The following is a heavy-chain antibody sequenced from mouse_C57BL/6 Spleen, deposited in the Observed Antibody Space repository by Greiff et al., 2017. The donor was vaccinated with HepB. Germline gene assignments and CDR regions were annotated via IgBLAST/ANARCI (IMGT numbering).Heavy chain of an antibody. V-gene: IGHV1-54*01. D-gene: IGHD2-4*01. J-gene: IGHJ3*01. Sequence: VQGVESGAELVRPGTSVKVSCKASGYAFTNYLIEWVKQRPGQGLEWIGVINPGSGGTNYNEKFKGKATLTADKSSSTAYMQLSSLTSEDSAVYFCARDYDYDGNGWFAYWGQGTLVTVSA. CDR3: ARDYDYDGNGWFAY. CDR1: GYAFTNYL. CDR2: INPGSGGT.